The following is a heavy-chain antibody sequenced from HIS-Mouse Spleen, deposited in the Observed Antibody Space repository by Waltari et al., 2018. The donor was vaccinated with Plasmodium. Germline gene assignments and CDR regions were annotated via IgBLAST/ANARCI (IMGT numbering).Heavy chain of an antibody. V-gene: IGHV4-59*01. J-gene: IGHJ4*02. CDR1: GGPISSYS. D-gene: IGHD6-6*01. CDR3: ARGGYSSSSYYFDY. Sequence: QVQLQESGPGLVTPSETLSLTCTVSGGPISSYSWSWIRQPPGKGLEWIAYIYYSGSTNYNPSLKSRVTISVDTSKNQFSLKLSSVTAADTAVFYCARGGYSSSSYYFDYWGQGTLVTVSS. CDR2: IYYSGST.